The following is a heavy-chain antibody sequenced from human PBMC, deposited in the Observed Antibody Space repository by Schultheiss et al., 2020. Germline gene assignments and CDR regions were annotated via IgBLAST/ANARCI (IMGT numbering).Heavy chain of an antibody. CDR3: ARRIHAANFDY. V-gene: IGHV4-31*03. J-gene: IGHJ4*02. Sequence: SETLSLTCTVSGGSISSGGYYWSWIRQHPGKGLEWIGYIYYSGSTYYNPSLKSRVTISVDTSKNQFSLKLSSVTAADTAVYYCARRIHAANFDYWGQGTLVTVSS. CDR1: GGSISSGGYY. CDR2: IYYSGST.